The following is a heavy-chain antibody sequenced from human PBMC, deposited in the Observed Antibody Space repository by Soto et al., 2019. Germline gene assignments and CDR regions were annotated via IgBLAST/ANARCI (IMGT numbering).Heavy chain of an antibody. V-gene: IGHV3-11*06. CDR1: GFTFNDYY. D-gene: IGHD6-19*01. Sequence: QVQVVESGGGLVKPGGSLRLSCAASGFTFNDYYMTWIRQAPGKGLEWVSYISRDSTYANYADSVKGRFTISRDNAENSLYLQMNSLRAEDTAVYYCAREQSGWYGEVMSYGMDVWGRGTTVTVSS. CDR2: ISRDSTYA. CDR3: AREQSGWYGEVMSYGMDV. J-gene: IGHJ6*02.